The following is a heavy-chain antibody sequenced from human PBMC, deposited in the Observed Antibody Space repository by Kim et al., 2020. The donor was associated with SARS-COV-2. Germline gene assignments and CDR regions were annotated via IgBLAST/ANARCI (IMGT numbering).Heavy chain of an antibody. D-gene: IGHD3-22*01. CDR2: FDPEDGET. V-gene: IGHV1-24*01. Sequence: ASVKVSCKVSGYTLTELSMHWVRQAPGKGLEWMGGFDPEDGETIYAQKFQGRVTMTEDTSTDTAYMELSSLRSEDTAVYYCATASPGGYYYDSSGPNPNWCDPWGRGNLVTVSS. CDR3: ATASPGGYYYDSSGPNPNWCDP. J-gene: IGHJ5*02. CDR1: GYTLTELS.